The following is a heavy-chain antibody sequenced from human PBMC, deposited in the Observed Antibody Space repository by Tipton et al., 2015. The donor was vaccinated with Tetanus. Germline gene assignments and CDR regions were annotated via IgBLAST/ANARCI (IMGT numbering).Heavy chain of an antibody. CDR2: IYKSGNT. D-gene: IGHD3-22*01. Sequence: GLVKPSETLSLTCTVSVGSISSGDYYWSWVRQSPGEGLQCIGHIYKSGNTYYKPSLKSRVAISIDASKNQFSLKLNSMTAADTAVYYCARVGYYYYYMDVWGKGTTVTVSS. CDR1: VGSISSGDYY. CDR3: ARVGYYYYYMDV. J-gene: IGHJ6*03. V-gene: IGHV4-30-4*01.